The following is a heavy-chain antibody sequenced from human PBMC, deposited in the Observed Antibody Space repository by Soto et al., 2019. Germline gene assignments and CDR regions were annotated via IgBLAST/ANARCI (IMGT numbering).Heavy chain of an antibody. CDR1: GFTFRSYV. Sequence: QVQLVESGGGMVHPGGSLRLSCTASGFTFRSYVMHWVRQVPGKGLQWVSVISSDGNDYHHADSVKGRFTISRDNSKNTLCLQMNSLRADETAVYYCAKERDPGPATYYFDSWGQGTLVTVST. CDR3: AKERDPGPATYYFDS. D-gene: IGHD2-15*01. CDR2: ISSDGNDY. J-gene: IGHJ4*02. V-gene: IGHV3-30*18.